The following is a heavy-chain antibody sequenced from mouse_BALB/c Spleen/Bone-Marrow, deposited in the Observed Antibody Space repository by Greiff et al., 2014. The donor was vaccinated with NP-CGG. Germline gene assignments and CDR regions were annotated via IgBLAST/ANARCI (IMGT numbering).Heavy chain of an antibody. CDR2: IAPGSGST. CDR3: ARGGLHYFDY. V-gene: IGHV1S41*01. D-gene: IGHD3-3*01. Sequence: DLVKPGASVKLSCKASGYTFTSYWINWTKQRPGQGLEWIRRIAPGSGSTYYNEMFKGKATLIVDTSSSTAYIQLSSLSSEDSAVYFCARGGLHYFDYWGQGTTLTVSS. J-gene: IGHJ2*01. CDR1: GYTFTSYW.